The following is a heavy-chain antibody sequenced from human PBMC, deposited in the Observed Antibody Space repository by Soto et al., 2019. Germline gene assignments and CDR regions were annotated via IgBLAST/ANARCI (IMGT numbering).Heavy chain of an antibody. CDR2: ISYDGSNK. CDR3: ARVTWYDAFDI. D-gene: IGHD2-15*01. V-gene: IGHV3-30-3*01. Sequence: HPGGSLRLSCAASGFTFSSYAMHWVRQAPGKGLEWVAVISYDGSNKYYADSVKGRFTISRDNSKNTLYLQMNSLRAEDTAVYYCARVTWYDAFDIWGQGTMVTVSS. J-gene: IGHJ3*02. CDR1: GFTFSSYA.